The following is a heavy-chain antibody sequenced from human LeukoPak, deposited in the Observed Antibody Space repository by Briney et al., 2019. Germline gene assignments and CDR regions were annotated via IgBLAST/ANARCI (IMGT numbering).Heavy chain of an antibody. CDR3: ARGYGGYSYPSLFY. V-gene: IGHV4-59*01. CDR2: IYFSGST. D-gene: IGHD5-18*01. CDR1: GGSISSYY. J-gene: IGHJ4*02. Sequence: SETLSLTCTVSGGSISSYYWTWIRQPPGKGLEWIGYIYFSGSTNYNPSLKNRVTFSVDTSKNQFSLNLSSVTAADTAVYYCARGYGGYSYPSLFYWGQGTLVTVSS.